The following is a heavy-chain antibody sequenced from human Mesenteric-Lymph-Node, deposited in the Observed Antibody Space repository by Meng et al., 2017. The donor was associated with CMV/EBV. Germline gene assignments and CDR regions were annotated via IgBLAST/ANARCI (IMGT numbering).Heavy chain of an antibody. CDR2: ISDSGDGT. CDR3: AKDRVGCGGDCYSEHF. Sequence: FNFSSYVMYWVRQAPGKGLEWVSTISDSGDGTFYADSVKGRFTISRDNSKNTLYLLMSSLRAEDTAIYYCAKDRVGCGGDCYSEHFWGQGTLVTVSS. V-gene: IGHV3-23*01. D-gene: IGHD2-21*01. CDR1: FNFSSYV. J-gene: IGHJ4*02.